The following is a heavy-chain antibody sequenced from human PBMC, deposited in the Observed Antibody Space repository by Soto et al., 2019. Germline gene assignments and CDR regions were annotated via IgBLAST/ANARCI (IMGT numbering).Heavy chain of an antibody. J-gene: IGHJ4*02. Sequence: GGSLRLSCAASGFTFSSYAMNWVRQAPGKGLEWVSVISGSGDSTKYAESVKGRFTISGDNSKNTLYLQMNSLRAEDTAVYYCARRGPGSYFDYWGQGTLVTVSS. CDR3: ARRGPGSYFDY. CDR1: GFTFSSYA. D-gene: IGHD3-10*01. V-gene: IGHV3-23*01. CDR2: ISGSGDST.